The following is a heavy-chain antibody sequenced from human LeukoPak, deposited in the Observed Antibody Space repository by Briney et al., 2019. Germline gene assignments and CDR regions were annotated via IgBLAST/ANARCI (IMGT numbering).Heavy chain of an antibody. CDR1: GGSTGSHY. J-gene: IGHJ2*01. Sequence: SESLSLTSLVSGGSTGSHYCGWIRQLPGNLLGWIGYIYYSGSTNYNPCLKSRVTISVDTSKNQLSLKLSSVTAANTAVYYCARRGFWTNVDTAMVSWYFDLWGRGTLVTVSS. V-gene: IGHV4-59*11. CDR2: IYYSGST. D-gene: IGHD5-18*01. CDR3: ARRGFWTNVDTAMVSWYFDL.